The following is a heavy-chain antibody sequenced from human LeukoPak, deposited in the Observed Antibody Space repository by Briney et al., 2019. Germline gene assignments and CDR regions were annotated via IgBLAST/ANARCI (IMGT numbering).Heavy chain of an antibody. D-gene: IGHD2-15*01. J-gene: IGHJ6*02. V-gene: IGHV3-23*01. CDR3: AKEIKGSTYYYYGMDV. Sequence: PGGSLRLSCAASGFTFSSYAMSWVRQAPGKGLEWVSAISGSGGSTYYADPVKGRFTISRDNSKNTLYLQMNSLRAEDTAVYYCAKEIKGSTYYYYGMDVWGQGTTVTVSS. CDR1: GFTFSSYA. CDR2: ISGSGGST.